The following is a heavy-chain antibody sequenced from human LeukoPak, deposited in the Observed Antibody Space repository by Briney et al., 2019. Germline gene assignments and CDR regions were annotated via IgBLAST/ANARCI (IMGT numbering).Heavy chain of an antibody. V-gene: IGHV3-74*01. CDR2: IEYDGSIT. CDR1: VYTFSSYW. Sequence: GGPLRLSCAASVYTFSSYWIHWARQATEKALVCVSRIEYDGSITNYADSVKGRFTISRDNARNTLYLQMNSLRVDDTAVYYCVKDLGGNYDYWGQGTLVTVSS. J-gene: IGHJ4*02. CDR3: VKDLGGNYDY. D-gene: IGHD1-7*01.